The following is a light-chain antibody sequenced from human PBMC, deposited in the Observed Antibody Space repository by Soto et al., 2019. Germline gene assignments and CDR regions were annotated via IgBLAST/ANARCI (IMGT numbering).Light chain of an antibody. Sequence: DIVLTQSPGTLSLSPGERATLSCRASQSISSNYLAWYQQKPGQAPRVLTHDASSRATGIPDRFSGSGSGTAFTLTISRLEPEDFAVYYCQHYDSSPYSFGPGTKLEIK. CDR3: QHYDSSPYS. J-gene: IGKJ2*03. CDR2: DAS. V-gene: IGKV3-20*01. CDR1: QSISSNY.